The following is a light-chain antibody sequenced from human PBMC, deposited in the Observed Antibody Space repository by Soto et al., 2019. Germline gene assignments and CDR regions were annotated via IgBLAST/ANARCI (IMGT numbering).Light chain of an antibody. V-gene: IGKV3-15*01. Sequence: EIVMTQSPATLSVSPGERASLSCRASQSVTSYLAWYQQKPGHAPRLLIYGVSTRATGIPARFSGSGSGTEFTLTISSLQSEDFAVYYCQQYNKWPLTFGGGTKVEIE. CDR2: GVS. J-gene: IGKJ4*02. CDR3: QQYNKWPLT. CDR1: QSVTSY.